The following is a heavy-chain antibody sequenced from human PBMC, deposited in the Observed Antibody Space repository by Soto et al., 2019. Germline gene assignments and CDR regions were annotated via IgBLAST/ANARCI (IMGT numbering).Heavy chain of an antibody. V-gene: IGHV1-69*02. CDR1: GGTFSSYT. CDR3: ASALKAERGLQLGFDP. Sequence: QVQLVQSGAEVKKPGSSVKVSCKASGGTFSSYTISWVRQAPGQGLEWMGRIIPILGIANYAQKFQGRVTITADKTPSTAYMELSSLRSEDTAVYYCASALKAERGLQLGFDPWGQGTLVTVSS. J-gene: IGHJ5*02. CDR2: IIPILGIA. D-gene: IGHD5-12*01.